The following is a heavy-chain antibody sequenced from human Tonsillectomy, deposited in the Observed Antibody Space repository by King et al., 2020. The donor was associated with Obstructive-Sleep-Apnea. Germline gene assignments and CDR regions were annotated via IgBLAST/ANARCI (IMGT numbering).Heavy chain of an antibody. CDR1: GDSVSSGNYY. Sequence: QLQESGPGLVKPSETLSLTCTVSGDSVSSGNYYWSWIRQPPGKGPEWIGYTYYNGRTKYNPARKIRVTISVDMSKNQFSLNLSSVTAADTAVYYCARDYDIGWLAMDVWGQGTTVTVSS. CDR3: ARDYDIGWLAMDV. V-gene: IGHV4-61*01. J-gene: IGHJ6*02. CDR2: TYYNGRT. D-gene: IGHD3-9*01.